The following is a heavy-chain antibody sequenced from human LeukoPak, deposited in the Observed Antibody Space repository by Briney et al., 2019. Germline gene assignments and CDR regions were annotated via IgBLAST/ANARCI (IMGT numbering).Heavy chain of an antibody. Sequence: GGSLRLSCAASGFTFSSYGMHWVRQAPGKGLEWVAVISYDGSNKYYADSVKGRFTISRDNSKNTLYLQMNSLRAEDTAVYYCARGFWSGYYRDMDVWGQGTTVTVSS. CDR1: GFTFSSYG. CDR3: ARGFWSGYYRDMDV. CDR2: ISYDGSNK. D-gene: IGHD3-3*01. V-gene: IGHV3-30*03. J-gene: IGHJ6*02.